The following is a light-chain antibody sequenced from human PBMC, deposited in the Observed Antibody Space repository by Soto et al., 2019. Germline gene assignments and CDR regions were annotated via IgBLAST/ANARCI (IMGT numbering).Light chain of an antibody. CDR1: SGHNNYA. CDR3: QTWGPGIWV. V-gene: IGLV4-69*01. J-gene: IGLJ3*02. CDR2: VDSDGSL. Sequence: QLVLTQSPSASASLGASVKLTCALSSGHNNYAIAWYQQQSEKGPRYLMKVDSDGSLRKGDGIPDRFSGSSSGAERYLTISSRQSEDEADYYCQTWGPGIWVFGGGTKLTVL.